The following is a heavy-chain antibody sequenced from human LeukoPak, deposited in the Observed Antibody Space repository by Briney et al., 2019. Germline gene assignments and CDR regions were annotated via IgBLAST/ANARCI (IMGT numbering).Heavy chain of an antibody. J-gene: IGHJ6*02. CDR2: FDPEDGET. D-gene: IGHD3-3*01. Sequence: GASVKVSCKVSGYTLTELSMHWVRQAPGKGLEWMGGFDPEDGETIYAQKFQGRVTMTEDTSTDTAYMELSSLRSEDTAVYYCAATQVYDFWSGSRDGMDVWGQGTTVTVSS. CDR1: GYTLTELS. CDR3: AATQVYDFWSGSRDGMDV. V-gene: IGHV1-24*01.